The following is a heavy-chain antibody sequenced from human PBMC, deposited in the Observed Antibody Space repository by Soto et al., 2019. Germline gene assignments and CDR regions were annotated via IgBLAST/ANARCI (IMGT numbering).Heavy chain of an antibody. D-gene: IGHD4-4*01. Sequence: EVQLVESGGGLVQPGGSLRLSCAASGFTFSSYSMNWVRQAPGKGLEWVSSLTSSSSSTFYADSVKGRLTIYRDNAHNPLYLQMRHLRVEDTAVYYCGRVSSSYSRTPDYCGQGTLVTVSS. V-gene: IGHV3-21*01. CDR3: GRVSSSYSRTPDY. CDR2: LTSSSSST. CDR1: GFTFSSYS. J-gene: IGHJ4*02.